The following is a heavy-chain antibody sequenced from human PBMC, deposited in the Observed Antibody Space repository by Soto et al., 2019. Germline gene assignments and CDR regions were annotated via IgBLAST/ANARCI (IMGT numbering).Heavy chain of an antibody. CDR1: GGSISSSSYY. J-gene: IGHJ4*02. CDR3: ARHPGVGGDGYNYADY. Sequence: QLQLQESGPGLVKPSETLSLTCTVSGGSISSSSYYWGWIRQPPGKGLEWIGSIYYSGSTYYNPSLKSRVTISVDTSKNQFSLKLSSVTAADTAVYYCARHPGVGGDGYNYADYWGQGTLVTVSS. CDR2: IYYSGST. V-gene: IGHV4-39*01. D-gene: IGHD5-12*01.